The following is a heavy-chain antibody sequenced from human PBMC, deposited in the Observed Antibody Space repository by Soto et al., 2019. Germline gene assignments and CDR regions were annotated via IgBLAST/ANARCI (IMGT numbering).Heavy chain of an antibody. Sequence: QITLKESGPTLVKPTQTLTLTCTFSGFSLSTSGVGVGWIRQPPGKALEWLALIYWDDDKRYSPSLKSRLTITQNTDKNQVVLTTTSIAPVNTAPYYCAPNSQPGHPIDRFDPLGQGTLVTVSS. V-gene: IGHV2-5*02. J-gene: IGHJ5*02. D-gene: IGHD2-8*02. CDR2: IYWDDDK. CDR3: APNSQPGHPIDRFDP. CDR1: GFSLSTSGVG.